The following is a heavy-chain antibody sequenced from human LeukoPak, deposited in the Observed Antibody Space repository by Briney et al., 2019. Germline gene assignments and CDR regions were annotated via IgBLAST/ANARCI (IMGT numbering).Heavy chain of an antibody. CDR2: ISGSGGST. Sequence: GGSLRLSCAASGFTFSSYAMSWVRQAPGKGLEWVSAISGSGGSTYYADSVKGRFTISRDNSKNTLYLQMNSLRAEDTAVYYCAKDALLWFGELLSIGYYMDVWGKGTTVTISS. CDR1: GFTFSSYA. J-gene: IGHJ6*03. V-gene: IGHV3-23*01. CDR3: AKDALLWFGELLSIGYYMDV. D-gene: IGHD3-10*01.